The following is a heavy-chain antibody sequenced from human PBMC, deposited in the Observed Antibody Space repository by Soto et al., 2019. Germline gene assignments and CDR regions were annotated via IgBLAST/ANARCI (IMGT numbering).Heavy chain of an antibody. CDR2: INTYNGDP. J-gene: IGHJ2*01. V-gene: IGHV1-18*01. CDR1: GYTFTSYG. Sequence: QVQLVQSGAEVKNPGASVKVSCKASGYTFTSYGISWVRQAPGQGLEWMGWINTYNGDPSYTQNLQDRVPMTTDTSTSTGYMELRSLRSDDTAVYFCARGSSPTAGGYIDLWGSGTLVTVSP. D-gene: IGHD4-17*01. CDR3: ARGSSPTAGGYIDL.